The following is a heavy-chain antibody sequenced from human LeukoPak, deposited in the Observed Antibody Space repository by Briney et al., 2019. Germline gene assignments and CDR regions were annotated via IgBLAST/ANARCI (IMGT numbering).Heavy chain of an antibody. CDR2: ISAYNGNT. V-gene: IGHV1-18*01. CDR1: GYTLTSYG. J-gene: IGHJ6*02. CDR3: ARRELRKYYYYGMDV. Sequence: GASVKDSCKASGYTLTSYGISWVRQAPGQGLEWMGWISAYNGNTNYAQKLQGRVTMTTDTSTSTAYMELRSLRSDDTAVYYCARRELRKYYYYGMDVWGQGTTVTVSS. D-gene: IGHD1-26*01.